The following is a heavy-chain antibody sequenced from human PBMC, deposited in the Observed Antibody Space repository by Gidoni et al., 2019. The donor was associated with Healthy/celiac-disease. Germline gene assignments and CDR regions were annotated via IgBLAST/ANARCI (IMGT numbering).Heavy chain of an antibody. CDR1: GFTFSSYG. J-gene: IGHJ4*02. CDR3: ARDSSPSITMVRGVQYYFDY. V-gene: IGHV3-33*01. D-gene: IGHD3-10*01. CDR2: IWYDGSNK. Sequence: QVQLVESGGGVVQPGRSLRLSCAASGFTFSSYGMPWVRQAPGKGLEWVAVIWYDGSNKYYADSVKGRFTISRDNSKNTLYLQMNSLRAEDTAVYYCARDSSPSITMVRGVQYYFDYWGQGTLVTVSS.